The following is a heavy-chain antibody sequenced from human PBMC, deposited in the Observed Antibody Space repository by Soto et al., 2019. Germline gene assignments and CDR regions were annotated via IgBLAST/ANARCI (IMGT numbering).Heavy chain of an antibody. Sequence: EVQLVESGGGLVQPGGSLRLSCAASGFTFSNYWMFWVRQAPGKGLVWVSRINSDGSSTTYADSVKGRFTISRDNAKNTLFLQMNSLRGEDTXLYYCAYPRDYYQYAIDVWGQGTTVTVS. CDR2: INSDGSST. CDR3: AYPRDYYQYAIDV. J-gene: IGHJ6*02. CDR1: GFTFSNYW. V-gene: IGHV3-74*01.